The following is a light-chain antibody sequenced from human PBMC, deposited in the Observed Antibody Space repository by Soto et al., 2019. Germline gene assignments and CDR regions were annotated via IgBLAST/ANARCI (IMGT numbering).Light chain of an antibody. J-gene: IGLJ2*01. CDR1: SSNIGAGYD. CDR2: GNS. V-gene: IGLV1-40*01. CDR3: QSYDSSLSGSEV. Sequence: QSALTQPTSVSGAPGQRVTISCAGNSSNIGAGYDVHWYQQLPGTAPKLLIYGNSNRPSGVPDRFSGSKSGTSASLAITGLQAEDEGNYYCQSYDSSLSGSEVFGGGTKLTVL.